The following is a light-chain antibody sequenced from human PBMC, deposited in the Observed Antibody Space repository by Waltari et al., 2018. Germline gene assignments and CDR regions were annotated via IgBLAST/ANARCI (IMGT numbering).Light chain of an antibody. Sequence: AIRITQSPSSLSASTGDRVTITCRASQGIRSYLAWYQQKPGKAPKLLIYAASTLQSGVPSRFSGSGSGTDFTITISCLQSEDFATYYCQQYYSYLITFGQGTRLEIK. J-gene: IGKJ5*01. V-gene: IGKV1-8*01. CDR2: AAS. CDR3: QQYYSYLIT. CDR1: QGIRSY.